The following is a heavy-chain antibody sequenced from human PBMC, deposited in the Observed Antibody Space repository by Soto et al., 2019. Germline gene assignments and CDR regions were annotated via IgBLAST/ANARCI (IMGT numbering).Heavy chain of an antibody. CDR1: GGSISSYY. Sequence: SETLSLTCTVSGGSISSYYWSWIRQPPGKGLEWIGYIYYSGSTNYNPSLKSRVTISVDTSKNQFSLKLSSVTAADTAVYYCARLGPGYDFWSGYYSYYYMDVWGKGTTVTSP. CDR2: IYYSGST. CDR3: ARLGPGYDFWSGYYSYYYMDV. V-gene: IGHV4-59*01. J-gene: IGHJ6*03. D-gene: IGHD3-3*01.